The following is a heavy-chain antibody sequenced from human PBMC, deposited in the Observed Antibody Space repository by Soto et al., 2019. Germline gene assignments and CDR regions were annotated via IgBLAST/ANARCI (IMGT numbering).Heavy chain of an antibody. V-gene: IGHV3-21*01. J-gene: IGHJ6*02. CDR2: ISSRSDI. CDR3: AREYTAWPLAYGLDV. Sequence: LRLSCVGSGFTFSTYSIHWARQAPGKGLEWVSSISSRSDIYYANSVKGRFTISRDNAKNSVPLQMNSLRAEDTAVYYCAREYTAWPLAYGLDVWGQGTTVTVSS. D-gene: IGHD2-2*02. CDR1: GFTFSTYS.